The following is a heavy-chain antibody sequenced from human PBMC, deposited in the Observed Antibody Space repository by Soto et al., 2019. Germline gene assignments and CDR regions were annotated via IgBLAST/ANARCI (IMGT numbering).Heavy chain of an antibody. CDR1: GFTFTSYG. D-gene: IGHD3-22*01. CDR3: ARVWYYYDSSGQYYFDY. Sequence: ASVKVSCKASGFTFTSYGISWVRQAPGQGLEWMGWSSAYNGNTNYAQKVQGRVTMTTDTSTSTAYMELRSLRSDDTAVYYCARVWYYYDSSGQYYFDYWGQGTLVTVSS. CDR2: SSAYNGNT. V-gene: IGHV1-18*01. J-gene: IGHJ4*02.